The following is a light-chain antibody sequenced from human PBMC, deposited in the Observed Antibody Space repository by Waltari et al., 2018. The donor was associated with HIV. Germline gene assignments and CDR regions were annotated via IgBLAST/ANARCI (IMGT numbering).Light chain of an antibody. V-gene: IGKV3-20*01. J-gene: IGKJ1*01. CDR2: GAS. CDR1: QNVYANY. CDR3: QQYGDSPA. Sequence: DTVLTQSPGTLHLSPGERATRYCRASQNVYANYLAWYQPKPGQAPRLLIPGASDRAAGIPERFSGSGSGTDFALTISKLEPEDFSVYYCQQYGDSPAFGQGTKVEIK.